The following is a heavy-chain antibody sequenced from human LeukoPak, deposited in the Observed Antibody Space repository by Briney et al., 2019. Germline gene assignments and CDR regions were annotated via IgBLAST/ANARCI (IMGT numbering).Heavy chain of an antibody. J-gene: IGHJ4*02. CDR3: ARLIAWFGEFTGHYFDY. Sequence: GGSLRLSCAASRFTFSNYWMSWVRQAPGKGLEWVANIKHDGSEIYYVDSVKGRFTISRDNAKNSLYLQMNSLRAEDTAVYYCARLIAWFGEFTGHYFDYWGQGTLVTVSS. CDR2: IKHDGSEI. CDR1: RFTFSNYW. V-gene: IGHV3-7*01. D-gene: IGHD3-10*01.